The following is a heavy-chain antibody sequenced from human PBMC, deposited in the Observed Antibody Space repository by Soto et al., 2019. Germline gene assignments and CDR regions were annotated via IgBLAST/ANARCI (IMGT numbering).Heavy chain of an antibody. CDR3: ARDGSDAYFAWLLLDY. CDR2: ISFDGSHQ. J-gene: IGHJ4*02. Sequence: GGSLRLSCTASGFTFITHAIHWVRQAPGKGLEWVAVISFDGSHQYYAEPVKGRFTISRDNSANTLYLQMNSLRVEDTAIYFCARDGSDAYFAWLLLDYWGQGAQVTVSS. D-gene: IGHD3-9*01. CDR1: GFTFITHA. V-gene: IGHV3-30*03.